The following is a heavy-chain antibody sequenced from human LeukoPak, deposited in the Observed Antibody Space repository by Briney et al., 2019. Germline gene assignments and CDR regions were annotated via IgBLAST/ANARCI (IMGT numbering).Heavy chain of an antibody. CDR2: INPNSGGT. CDR1: GYTFTGYY. V-gene: IGHV1-2*02. D-gene: IGHD2-2*01. J-gene: IGHJ4*02. CDR3: ARPSVGYCSSTSCYDFDY. Sequence: GASVKVSCKASGYTFTGYYTHWVRQAPGQGLEWMGWINPNSGGTNYAQKFQGRVTMTRDTSISTAYMELSRLRSDDTAVYYCARPSVGYCSSTSCYDFDYWGQGTLVTVSS.